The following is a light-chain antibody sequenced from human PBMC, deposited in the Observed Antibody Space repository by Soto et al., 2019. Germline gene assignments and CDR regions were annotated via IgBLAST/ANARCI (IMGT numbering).Light chain of an antibody. CDR3: QQYERYPLT. Sequence: DSQMTQFPSTLSASVGDRVTINCRASQSISPWLAWYQQKPGKAPKILISKASTLQSGVPPRFSGSGSGTECTFTISSLQPDDFATYYCQQYERYPLTFGGGTKVEIK. V-gene: IGKV1-5*03. J-gene: IGKJ4*01. CDR1: QSISPW. CDR2: KAS.